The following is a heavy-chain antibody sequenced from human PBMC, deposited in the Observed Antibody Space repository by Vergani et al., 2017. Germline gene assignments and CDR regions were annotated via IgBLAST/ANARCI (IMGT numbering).Heavy chain of an antibody. D-gene: IGHD3-3*01. CDR3: ARIXYDFWSGYYQSAWDFDL. Sequence: QVQLQESGPGLVKPSETLSLTCTVSGGSISSYYWSWIRQPPGKGLEWIGYIYYSGSTNYNPSLKSRVTISVDTSKNQFSLKLSSVTAADTAVYYCARIXYDFWSGYYQSAWDFDLWGRGTLVTVSS. CDR2: IYYSGST. CDR1: GGSISSYY. J-gene: IGHJ2*01. V-gene: IGHV4-59*01.